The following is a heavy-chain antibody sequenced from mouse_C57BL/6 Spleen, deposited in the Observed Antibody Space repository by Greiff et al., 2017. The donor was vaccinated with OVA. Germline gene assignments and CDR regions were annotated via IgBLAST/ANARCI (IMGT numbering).Heavy chain of an antibody. J-gene: IGHJ3*01. CDR2: IHPNSGST. D-gene: IGHD1-1*01. Sequence: VQLQQPGAELVKPGASVKLSCKASGYTFTSYWMHWVKQRPGQGLEWIGMIHPNSGSTNYNEKFKSKATLTVDKSSSTAYMQLSSLTSEDSAVYYCARSGAVVAGGAYWGQGTLVTVSA. CDR1: GYTFTSYW. V-gene: IGHV1-64*01. CDR3: ARSGAVVAGGAY.